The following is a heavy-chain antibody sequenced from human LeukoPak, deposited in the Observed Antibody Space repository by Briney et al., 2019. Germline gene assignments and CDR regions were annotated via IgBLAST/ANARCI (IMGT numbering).Heavy chain of an antibody. CDR3: ARGVASGWYLGAFDI. CDR1: GFTFRSYD. Sequence: GGSLRLSCAASGFTFRSYDMNWIRQAPGKGLEWVSSISGNSGYLYYADSVKGRFTISRDNAANSLFLQMNSLRVEDTAVYYCARGVASGWYLGAFDIWGQGTTVTVSS. V-gene: IGHV3-21*01. CDR2: ISGNSGYL. D-gene: IGHD6-19*01. J-gene: IGHJ3*02.